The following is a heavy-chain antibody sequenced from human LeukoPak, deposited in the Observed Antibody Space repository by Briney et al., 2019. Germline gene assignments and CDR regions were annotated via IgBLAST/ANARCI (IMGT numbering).Heavy chain of an antibody. CDR3: ARDKTPYSSSWYAGIFDY. J-gene: IGHJ4*02. Sequence: ASVKVSCKASGGTFSSYAISWVRQAPGQGLEWMGGIIPIFGTANYAQKFQGRVTITADEFTSTAYMELSSLRSEDTAVYYCARDKTPYSSSWYAGIFDYWGQGTLVTVSS. CDR1: GGTFSSYA. CDR2: IIPIFGTA. D-gene: IGHD6-13*01. V-gene: IGHV1-69*01.